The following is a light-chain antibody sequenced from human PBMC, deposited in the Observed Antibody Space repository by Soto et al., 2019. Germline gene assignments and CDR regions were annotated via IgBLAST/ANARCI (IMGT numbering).Light chain of an antibody. V-gene: IGKV1-39*01. CDR2: AAS. CDR1: QSISNH. J-gene: IGKJ1*01. Sequence: EIQMTQSPSSLSASIEDRVIITCRASQSISNHLNWYQQKPGKAPKLLIFAASSLQSGVPSRFSGSRSGPDFTLTISSLQPEDFATYYCQQSYSIPPTFGQGTKVDIK. CDR3: QQSYSIPPT.